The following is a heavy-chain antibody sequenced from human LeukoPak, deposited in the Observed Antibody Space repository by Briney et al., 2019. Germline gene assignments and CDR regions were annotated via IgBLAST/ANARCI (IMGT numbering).Heavy chain of an antibody. V-gene: IGHV3-23*01. J-gene: IGHJ4*02. CDR1: GFTFSNYA. Sequence: PGGSLRLSCAASGFTFSNYAMNWVRQAPGKGLEWVSAISASGGRTYYADSVKGRFTISRDNSKNTLYLQMNSLRADDTAVYYCARDFYDGFALDYWGQGTLVTVSS. CDR2: ISASGGRT. D-gene: IGHD2/OR15-2a*01. CDR3: ARDFYDGFALDY.